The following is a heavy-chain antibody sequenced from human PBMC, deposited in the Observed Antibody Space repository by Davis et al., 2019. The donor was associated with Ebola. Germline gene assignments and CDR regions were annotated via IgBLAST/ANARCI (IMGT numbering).Heavy chain of an antibody. J-gene: IGHJ4*02. Sequence: GESLKISCATSGFTFNNYAMTWVRQAPGKGLEWVSVVKSNSDTYYADSVKGRFTISRDNSKNTLYLQMNSLRAEDTAVYYCAKDRAYSGYPDGGYWGQGTLVTVSS. CDR2: VKSNSDT. V-gene: IGHV3-23*01. CDR3: AKDRAYSGYPDGGY. CDR1: GFTFNNYA. D-gene: IGHD5-12*01.